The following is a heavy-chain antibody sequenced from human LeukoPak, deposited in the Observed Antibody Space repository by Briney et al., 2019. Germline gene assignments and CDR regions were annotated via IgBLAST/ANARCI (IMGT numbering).Heavy chain of an antibody. Sequence: PSETLSLTCTVSGGSISSSSYYWGWIRQPPGKGLEWIGSIYYSGSTYYNPSLKSRVTISVDTSKNQFSLKLSSVTAADTAVYYCASFQERDAFDIWGQGTMVTVSS. D-gene: IGHD1-1*01. CDR2: IYYSGST. CDR1: GGSISSSSYY. J-gene: IGHJ3*02. CDR3: ASFQERDAFDI. V-gene: IGHV4-39*07.